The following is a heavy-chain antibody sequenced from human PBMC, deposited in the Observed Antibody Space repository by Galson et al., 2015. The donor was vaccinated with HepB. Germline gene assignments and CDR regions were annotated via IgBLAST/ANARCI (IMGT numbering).Heavy chain of an antibody. CDR3: WRGGHDVLTGYYRHYFEH. J-gene: IGHJ4*02. CDR1: GYRFTGYY. D-gene: IGHD3-9*01. V-gene: IGHV1-2*06. CDR2: INPNSNDT. Sequence: SVKVSCKASGYRFTGYYIHWVRQTPGQGLEWMGRINPNSNDTNYAQKFQGRVTMTKDTSISTAYMELSRLTFDDTAVYYCWRGGHDVLTGYYRHYFEHWGQGTLVTVSS.